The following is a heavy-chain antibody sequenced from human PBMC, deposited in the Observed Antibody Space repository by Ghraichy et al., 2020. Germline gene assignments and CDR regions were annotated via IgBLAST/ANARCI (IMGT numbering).Heavy chain of an antibody. CDR3: ARGLSAFDP. V-gene: IGHV4-59*01. J-gene: IGHJ5*02. CDR1: GGSFSSYF. CDR2: IFYSGST. Sequence: SQTLSLTCTVSGGSFSSYFWSWIRQPPGKGLEWFGSIFYSGSTNYNPSLKSRVTISVDTSQNHFFLKLSSVTAADTAVYYCARGLSAFDPWGQGTLVTVSS.